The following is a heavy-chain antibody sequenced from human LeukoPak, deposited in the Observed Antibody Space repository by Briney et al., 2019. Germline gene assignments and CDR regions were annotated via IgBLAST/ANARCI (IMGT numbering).Heavy chain of an antibody. Sequence: GGSLRLSCAASGFTVSSNYMSWVRQAPGKGLEWVSVIYSGGSTYYADSVKGRFTISRDNSKNTLYLQMNSLRAEDTAVYYCARDVGSWSGYRLDYWGQGTLVTVSS. CDR3: ARDVGSWSGYRLDY. V-gene: IGHV3-53*01. CDR1: GFTVSSNY. J-gene: IGHJ4*02. D-gene: IGHD3-3*01. CDR2: IYSGGST.